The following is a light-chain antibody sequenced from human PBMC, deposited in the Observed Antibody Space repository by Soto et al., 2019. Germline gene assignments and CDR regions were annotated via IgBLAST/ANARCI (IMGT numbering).Light chain of an antibody. J-gene: IGLJ1*01. CDR1: SSDVGGYNY. CDR3: SSYRRGSTYV. CDR2: DVT. Sequence: QSVLTQPASVSGSPGQSITVSCTGTSSDVGGYNYVSWYQQHPGKAPRLMIYDVTNRPSGVSDRFSGSKSGNTASLTISGLQAEDEADYYCSSYRRGSTYVFGTGTQLT. V-gene: IGLV2-14*03.